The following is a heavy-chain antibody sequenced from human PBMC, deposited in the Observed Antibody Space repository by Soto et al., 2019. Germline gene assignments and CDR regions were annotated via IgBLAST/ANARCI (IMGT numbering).Heavy chain of an antibody. J-gene: IGHJ4*02. CDR1: GYAFTTYG. Sequence: QVNLVQSGAEVKKPGASVKVSCKGSGYAFTTYGITWVRQAPGQGLEWMGWISAHNGNTNYAQKLQGRVTVTRDTSSSTDYMLLSTLRYDDTAVYYCARGRYGDYWGQGALVTDSS. CDR2: ISAHNGNT. CDR3: ARGRYGDY. V-gene: IGHV1-18*01. D-gene: IGHD1-1*01.